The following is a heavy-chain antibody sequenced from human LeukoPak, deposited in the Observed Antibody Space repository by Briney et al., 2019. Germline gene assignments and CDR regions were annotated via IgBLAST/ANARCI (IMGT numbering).Heavy chain of an antibody. J-gene: IGHJ4*02. Sequence: GGSLRLSCAASGFTVSSNYMSWVRQAPGKGLEWVSLIYSGGSTYYADSVKGRFTISRDNAKNSLYLQMNSLRAEDTAVYYCARDGGYSYRLADYWGQGTLVTVSS. V-gene: IGHV3-53*01. CDR3: ARDGGYSYRLADY. D-gene: IGHD5-18*01. CDR1: GFTVSSNY. CDR2: IYSGGST.